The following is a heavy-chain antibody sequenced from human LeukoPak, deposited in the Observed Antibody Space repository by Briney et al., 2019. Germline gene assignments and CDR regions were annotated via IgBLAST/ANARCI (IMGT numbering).Heavy chain of an antibody. CDR2: ISVSGGST. D-gene: IGHD2-2*01. V-gene: IGHV3-23*01. J-gene: IGHJ4*02. CDR3: AKQSAGSSTWYSLHFDY. CDR1: GFTVDSNY. Sequence: GGSLRLSCAASGFTVDSNYLSWVRQAPGKGLEWVSVISVSGGSTYYADSVKGRFTISRDNSKNTLYLQMDSLRAEDTAVYFCAKQSAGSSTWYSLHFDYWGQGTLVTVSS.